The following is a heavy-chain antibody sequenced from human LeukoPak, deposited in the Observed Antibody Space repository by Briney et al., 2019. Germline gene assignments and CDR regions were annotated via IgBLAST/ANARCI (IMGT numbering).Heavy chain of an antibody. J-gene: IGHJ5*02. V-gene: IGHV4-59*08. Sequence: PSVTLTLTCTVSGGSITPYYWHWIRQSPGKGVECVVSTLDDGSSKYNPSLKSRITISLDTSKNQISLKLTSVAAADTAMYYCARRYCTSACFSYGIDPWGQGTLVTVTS. CDR1: GGSITPYY. D-gene: IGHD2-21*02. CDR3: ARRYCTSACFSYGIDP. CDR2: TLDDGSS.